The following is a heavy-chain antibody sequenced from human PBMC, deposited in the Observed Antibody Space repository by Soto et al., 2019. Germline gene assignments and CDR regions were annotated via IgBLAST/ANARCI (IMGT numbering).Heavy chain of an antibody. Sequence: EVQLVESGGGLAQPGGSLRLSCAASGFTFSSDAMDWVSQAPGNGREYVSGISSNGIGTYYASSVKGRFTISRDNSRDTVYLRMDSLRPEDMAVYYCARRARADYYYMDVWGKGTTVTVS. J-gene: IGHJ6*03. V-gene: IGHV3-64*01. CDR3: ARRARADYYYMDV. CDR1: GFTFSSDA. D-gene: IGHD6-6*01. CDR2: ISSNGIGT.